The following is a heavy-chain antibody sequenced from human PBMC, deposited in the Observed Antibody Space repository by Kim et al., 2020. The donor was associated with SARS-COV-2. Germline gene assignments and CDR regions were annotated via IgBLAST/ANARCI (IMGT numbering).Heavy chain of an antibody. Sequence: GKGRFTISRDNSKNTLYLQMNSLRAEDTAVYYCAKPTPTWAFYYYGMDVWGQGTTVTVSS. J-gene: IGHJ6*02. CDR3: AKPTPTWAFYYYGMDV. V-gene: IGHV3-30*02. D-gene: IGHD1-26*01.